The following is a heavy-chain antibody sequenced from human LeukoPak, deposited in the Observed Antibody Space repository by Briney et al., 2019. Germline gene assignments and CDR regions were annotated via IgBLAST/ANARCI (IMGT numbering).Heavy chain of an antibody. V-gene: IGHV3-30-3*01. J-gene: IGHJ4*02. CDR1: GFTFSSYA. CDR3: ARDDCFDY. Sequence: GGSLRLSCAASGFTFSSYAMHWVRQAPGKGLEWVAVISYDGSNKYCADSVKGRFTISRDNSKNTLYLQMNSLRAEDTAVYYCARDDCFDYWGQGTLVTVSS. D-gene: IGHD2-21*01. CDR2: ISYDGSNK.